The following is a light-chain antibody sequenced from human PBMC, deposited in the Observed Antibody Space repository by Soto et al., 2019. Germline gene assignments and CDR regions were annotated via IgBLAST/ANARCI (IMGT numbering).Light chain of an antibody. CDR1: QNVGTY. CDR2: DAS. J-gene: IGKJ4*01. CDR3: QQRVNWPLT. V-gene: IGKV3-11*01. Sequence: VLPQSPATLPLSPGDRATLSGRASQNVGTYLAWYQQKPGQVPELLIYDASNSATGIPARFSASGSGTDLTLPISSLEPEDFAVYYCQQRVNWPLTFGGGTKVEIK.